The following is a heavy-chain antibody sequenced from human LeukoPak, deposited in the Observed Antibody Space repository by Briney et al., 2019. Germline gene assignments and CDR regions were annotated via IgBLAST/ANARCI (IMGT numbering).Heavy chain of an antibody. CDR2: IYYSGST. CDR1: GGSISSYY. CDR3: ARDVVINYYYGMDV. D-gene: IGHD3-22*01. J-gene: IGHJ6*02. Sequence: SETQSLTCTVSGGSISSYYWSWIRQPPGKGLEWIGYIYYSGSTYYNPSLKSRVTISVDTSKNQFSLKLSSVTAADTAVYYCARDVVINYYYGMDVWGQGTTVTVSS. V-gene: IGHV4-59*12.